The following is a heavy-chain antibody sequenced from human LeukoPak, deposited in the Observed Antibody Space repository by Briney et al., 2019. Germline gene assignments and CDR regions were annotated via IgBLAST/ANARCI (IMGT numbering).Heavy chain of an antibody. V-gene: IGHV3-30*02. CDR2: IRYDGGDK. J-gene: IGHJ4*02. Sequence: TGGSLRLSCAASGFTFTTYGMHWVRQAPGKGLEWVAFIRYDGGDKYYADSVKGRFTISRDDSKNTLYLQMNSLRAEDTAVYYCAKNQFSSWYYFDYWGQGTPVTVSS. CDR3: AKNQFSSWYYFDY. CDR1: GFTFTTYG. D-gene: IGHD2-2*01.